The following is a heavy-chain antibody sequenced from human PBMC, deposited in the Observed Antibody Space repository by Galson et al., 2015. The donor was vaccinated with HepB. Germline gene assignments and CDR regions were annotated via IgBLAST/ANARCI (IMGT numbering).Heavy chain of an antibody. CDR2: ISYDGSNK. CDR3: AKDCGLGRGYSGLYYYYGMDV. Sequence: SLRLSCAASGFTFSSYGMHWVRQAPGKGLEWVAVISYDGSNKYYADSVKGRFTISRDNSKNTLYLQMNSLRAEDTAVYYCAKDCGLGRGYSGLYYYYGMDVWGQGTTVTVPS. V-gene: IGHV3-30*18. D-gene: IGHD5-12*01. CDR1: GFTFSSYG. J-gene: IGHJ6*02.